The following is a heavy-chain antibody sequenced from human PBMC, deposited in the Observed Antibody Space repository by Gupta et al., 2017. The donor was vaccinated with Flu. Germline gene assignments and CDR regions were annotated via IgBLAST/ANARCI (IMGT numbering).Heavy chain of an antibody. J-gene: IGHJ4*02. Sequence: QPPGKGLEWIGSIYYSGSTYYNPSLKSRVTISVDTSKNQFSLKLSSVTAADTAVYYCGRLGEGSSGNYDFDYWGQGTLVTVSS. D-gene: IGHD1-26*01. V-gene: IGHV4-39*01. CDR2: IYYSGST. CDR3: GRLGEGSSGNYDFDY.